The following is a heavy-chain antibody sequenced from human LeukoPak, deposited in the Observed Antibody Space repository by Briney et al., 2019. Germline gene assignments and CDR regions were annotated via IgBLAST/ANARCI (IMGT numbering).Heavy chain of an antibody. CDR2: ISPHHGGT. CDR3: ARRPGNSLGAFDI. J-gene: IGHJ3*02. CDR1: GYTFTGYY. Sequence: ASVMVSCKASGYTFTGYYIHWVRQAPGQGLEWMGWISPHHGGTNYAQKFPGRVTMTRDTSISTAYMDLSGLRSDDTAVYYCARRPGNSLGAFDIWGQGTMITVSS. D-gene: IGHD1-14*01. V-gene: IGHV1-2*02.